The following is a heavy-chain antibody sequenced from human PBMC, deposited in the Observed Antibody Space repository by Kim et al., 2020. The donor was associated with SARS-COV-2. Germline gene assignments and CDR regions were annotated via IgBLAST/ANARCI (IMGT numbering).Heavy chain of an antibody. J-gene: IGHJ6*02. Sequence: QKFQGRVTMTRDTAISTAYMELSRLRSDDTAVYYCAREGFGEIGYYGMDVWGQGTTVTVSS. D-gene: IGHD3-10*01. V-gene: IGHV1-2*02. CDR3: AREGFGEIGYYGMDV.